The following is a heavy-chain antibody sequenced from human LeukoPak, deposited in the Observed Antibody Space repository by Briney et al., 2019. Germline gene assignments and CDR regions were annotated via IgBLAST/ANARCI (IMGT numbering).Heavy chain of an antibody. CDR3: ARPRDGYSYGSNFDY. CDR1: GGSISSYY. Sequence: SETLSLTCTVSGGSISSYYWSWIRQPPGKGLEWIGYIYYSGSTNYNPSLKSRVTISVDTSKNQFSLKLSSVTAADTAVYYCARPRDGYSYGSNFDYWGQGTLVTVSS. CDR2: IYYSGST. J-gene: IGHJ4*02. V-gene: IGHV4-59*08. D-gene: IGHD5-18*01.